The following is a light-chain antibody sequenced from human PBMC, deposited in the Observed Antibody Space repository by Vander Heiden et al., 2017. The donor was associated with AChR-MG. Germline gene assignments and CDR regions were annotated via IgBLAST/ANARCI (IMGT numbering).Light chain of an antibody. V-gene: IGLV2-14*01. J-gene: IGLJ2*01. Sequence: QSALTQPASVSGSTGRSNTISCTGTSSDVGGYNYGSWSHQHPGKAPKLMIYDVSKRPSGVSNRFSGSKSGNTASLTISGLQAEDEADYYCSSHTSSSTRVFGGGTKLTVL. CDR3: SSHTSSSTRV. CDR2: DVS. CDR1: SSDVGGYNY.